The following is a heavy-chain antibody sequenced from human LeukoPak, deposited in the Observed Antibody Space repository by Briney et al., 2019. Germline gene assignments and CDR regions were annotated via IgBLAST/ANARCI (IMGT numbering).Heavy chain of an antibody. CDR2: IIPIFGTA. D-gene: IGHD5-18*01. Sequence: KVSCKASGGTFSSYAISWVRQAPGQGLEWMGGIIPIFGTANYAQKFQGRVTITADESTSTAYMGLSSLRSEDTAVYYCARSLRGYSYGFLVWGQGTLVTVSS. CDR1: GGTFSSYA. V-gene: IGHV1-69*01. CDR3: ARSLRGYSYGFLV. J-gene: IGHJ4*02.